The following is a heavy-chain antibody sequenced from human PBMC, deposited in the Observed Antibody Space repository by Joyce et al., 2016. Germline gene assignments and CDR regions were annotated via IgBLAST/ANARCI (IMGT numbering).Heavy chain of an antibody. Sequence: QLQLQESGSGLVKPSQTLSLTCAVSGASGSSGGYSWSWIRQPPGKGPEGIGYIYHNESTYDNPSLKSRVTISVDRSKNQFSLKLASVTAADTAVYYCASGFNFKGRSFFDYWGQGALVTVSS. CDR1: GASGSSGGYS. D-gene: IGHD3-10*01. J-gene: IGHJ4*02. V-gene: IGHV4-30-2*01. CDR3: ASGFNFKGRSFFDY. CDR2: IYHNEST.